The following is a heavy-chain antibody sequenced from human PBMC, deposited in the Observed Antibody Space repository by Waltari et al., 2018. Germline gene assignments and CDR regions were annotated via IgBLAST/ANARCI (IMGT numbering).Heavy chain of an antibody. CDR2: IKPDGSQQ. CDR1: GFHFSSNW. D-gene: IGHD7-27*01. V-gene: IGHV3-7*03. J-gene: IGHJ4*02. CDR3: ARDFNWGWDF. Sequence: EVQLVDSGGGLVQPGGSMRLSWAAPGFHFSSNWMRWVRQAPGRGLEWLANIKPDGSQQYYVDSVRGRFSISRDNAKNSLYLQLNSLRAEDTAIYYCARDFNWGWDFWGQGTLVTVSS.